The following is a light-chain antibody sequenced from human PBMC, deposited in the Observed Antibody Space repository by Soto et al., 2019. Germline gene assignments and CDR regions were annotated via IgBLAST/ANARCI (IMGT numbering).Light chain of an antibody. Sequence: IQLTQSPSTLAASVGGRVTLTCLASQSLNSRLAWYQQRPGKAPKLLIYDASTLESGVPSRFSASGSGTEFHLTINNPQNDDLANYISKQYNRYSTFGRGTKVDIK. CDR1: QSLNSR. CDR2: DAS. CDR3: KQYNRYST. J-gene: IGKJ1*01. V-gene: IGKV1-5*01.